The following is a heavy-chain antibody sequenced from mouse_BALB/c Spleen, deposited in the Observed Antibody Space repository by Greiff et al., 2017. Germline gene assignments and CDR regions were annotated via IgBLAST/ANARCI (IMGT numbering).Heavy chain of an antibody. CDR1: GDSITSGY. D-gene: IGHD1-1*01. V-gene: IGHV3-8*02. J-gene: IGHJ3*01. CDR3: ASEGPHYYGSPFAY. CDR2: ISYSGST. Sequence: EVKVVESGPSLVKPSQTLSLTCSVTGDSITSGYWNWIRKFPGNKLEYMGYISYSGSTYYNPSLKSRISITRDTSKNQYYLQLNSVTTEDTATYYCASEGPHYYGSPFAYWGQGTLVTVSA.